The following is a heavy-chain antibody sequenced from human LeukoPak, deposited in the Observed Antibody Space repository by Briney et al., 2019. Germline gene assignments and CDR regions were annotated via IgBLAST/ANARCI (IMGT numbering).Heavy chain of an antibody. CDR2: ISSSSSTI. Sequence: GGSVRLSCAASGFTFSSYSMNWVRQAPGKGLEWVSYISSSSSTIYYADSVKGRFTISRDNAKNSLYLQMNSLRAEDTAVYYCARDRSIAAAGRDAFDIWGQGTMVTVSS. D-gene: IGHD6-13*01. CDR3: ARDRSIAAAGRDAFDI. V-gene: IGHV3-48*04. CDR1: GFTFSSYS. J-gene: IGHJ3*02.